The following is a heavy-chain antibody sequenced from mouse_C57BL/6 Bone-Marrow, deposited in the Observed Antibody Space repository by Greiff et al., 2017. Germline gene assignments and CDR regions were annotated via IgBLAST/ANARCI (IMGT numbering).Heavy chain of an antibody. CDR3: ARDSPLLRWYFDV. CDR2: ISYDGSN. CDR1: GYSITSGYY. D-gene: IGHD1-2*01. Sequence: EVKLMESGPGLVKPSQSLSLTCSVTGYSITSGYYWNWIRQFPGNKLEWMGYISYDGSNNYNPSLKNRISLTRDTSKNQFFLKLNSVTTEDTATYYCARDSPLLRWYFDVWGTGTTVTVSS. V-gene: IGHV3-6*01. J-gene: IGHJ1*03.